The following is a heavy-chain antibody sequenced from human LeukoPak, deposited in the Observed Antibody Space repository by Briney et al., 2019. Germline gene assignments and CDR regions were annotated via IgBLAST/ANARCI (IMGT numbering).Heavy chain of an antibody. CDR1: GFTFSSYA. CDR3: AKTPFTGTYSYYFDY. Sequence: PGGSLRLSCAASGFTFSSYAMHWVRQAPGKGLESVALISYDGSSKSYADSVKGRFTISRDNSKNTLFLQMNSLRAEDTAVYYCAKTPFTGTYSYYFDYWGQGTLVTVSS. J-gene: IGHJ4*02. V-gene: IGHV3-30*18. CDR2: ISYDGSSK. D-gene: IGHD3-10*01.